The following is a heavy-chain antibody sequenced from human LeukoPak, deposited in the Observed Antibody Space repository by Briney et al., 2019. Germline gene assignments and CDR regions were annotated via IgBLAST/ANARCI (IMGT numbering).Heavy chain of an antibody. CDR1: GFSISTYW. D-gene: IGHD3-22*01. Sequence: PGGSLRLSCAASGFSISTYWMSWVRQAPGKGLEWVSAISGSGGSTYYADSVKGRFTISRDNSKNTLYLQMNSLRAEGTAVYYCAKDSSYYDSSGFDYWGQGTLVTVSS. CDR3: AKDSSYYDSSGFDY. CDR2: ISGSGGST. J-gene: IGHJ4*02. V-gene: IGHV3-23*01.